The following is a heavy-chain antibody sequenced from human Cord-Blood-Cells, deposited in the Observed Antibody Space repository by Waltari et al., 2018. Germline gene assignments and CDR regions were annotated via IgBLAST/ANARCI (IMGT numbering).Heavy chain of an antibody. Sequence: QVQLVESGGGVVQPGGSLRLPCEAPGSTSSTSGIPWVRQAPGKGLEWVAFIRYDGSNKYYADSVKGRFTISRDNSKNTLYLQMNSLRAEDTAVYYCAKPSSGSYYFDYWGQGTLVTVSS. CDR2: IRYDGSNK. D-gene: IGHD1-26*01. J-gene: IGHJ4*02. CDR3: AKPSSGSYYFDY. V-gene: IGHV3-30*02. CDR1: GSTSSTSG.